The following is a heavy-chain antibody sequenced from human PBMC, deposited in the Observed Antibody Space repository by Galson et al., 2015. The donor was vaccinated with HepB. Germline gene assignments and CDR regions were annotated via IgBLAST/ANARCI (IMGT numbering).Heavy chain of an antibody. CDR1: GYTFTSYA. CDR3: ARSWSGGGDAFDI. V-gene: IGHV1-3*01. Sequence: QSGAEVKKPGESLKISCKASGYTFTSYAMHWVRQAPGQRLEWMGWINAGNGNTKYSQKFQGRVTITRDTSASTAYMELSSLRSEDTAVYYCARSWSGGGDAFDIWGQGTMVTVSS. D-gene: IGHD3-3*01. J-gene: IGHJ3*02. CDR2: INAGNGNT.